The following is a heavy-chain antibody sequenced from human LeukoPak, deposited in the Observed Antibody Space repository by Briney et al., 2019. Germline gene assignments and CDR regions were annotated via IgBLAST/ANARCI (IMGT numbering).Heavy chain of an antibody. V-gene: IGHV3-11*04. J-gene: IGHJ3*02. CDR3: TRGRSGANPNALDI. D-gene: IGHD3-10*01. CDR2: ISSGGSTI. CDR1: GFTFSDYY. Sequence: GGSLRLSCAVSGFTFSDYYMSWIRQAPGKGLEWVSYISSGGSTISHADSVKGRFTISRDNAKNTLYLQMNGLRAEDTAIYYCTRGRSGANPNALDIWGQGTMVTVSS.